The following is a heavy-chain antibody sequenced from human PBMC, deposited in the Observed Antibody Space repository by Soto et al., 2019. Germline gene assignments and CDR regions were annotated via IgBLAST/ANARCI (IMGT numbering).Heavy chain of an antibody. Sequence: VQLQESGPGLLKPSETLSLTCTVSGGSISSPSYNWGWVRQPPGKGLEWLGSFFYGGVTHYNPSLKSRLAISVDTARSQVSLTLTSVTAADTAMYYCTTVASTHFDSWGQGALVTVSS. CDR2: FFYGGVT. CDR3: TTVASTHFDS. CDR1: GGSISSPSYN. D-gene: IGHD4-17*01. V-gene: IGHV4-39*01. J-gene: IGHJ4*02.